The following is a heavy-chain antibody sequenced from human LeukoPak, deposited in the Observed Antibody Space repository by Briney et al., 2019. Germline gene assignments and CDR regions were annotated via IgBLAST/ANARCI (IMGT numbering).Heavy chain of an antibody. D-gene: IGHD3-22*01. CDR3: ARDLGTYDSTPL. Sequence: PSETLSLTCTVSGGSISSGGYFWSWIRQHPGKGLEWIGYIYNRGSTHYSPSLRSRITISVDSSKNQFSLQLTSVTAADTAVYYCARDLGTYDSTPLWGQGTMVTVSS. CDR2: IYNRGST. CDR1: GGSISSGGYF. J-gene: IGHJ3*01. V-gene: IGHV4-31*03.